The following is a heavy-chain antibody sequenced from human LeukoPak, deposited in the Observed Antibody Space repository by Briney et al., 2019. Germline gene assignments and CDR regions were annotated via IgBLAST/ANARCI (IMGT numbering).Heavy chain of an antibody. CDR1: GFTFSSYW. CDR2: IKQDGSEK. Sequence: SGGSLRLSCAASGFTFSSYWMNWVRQAPGKGLEWVANIKQDGSEKCYVDSVKGRFTISRDNAKNSLFLQMNSLRAEDTAVYYCARGSSGWYGLFDYWGQGTLVTVSS. CDR3: ARGSSGWYGLFDY. V-gene: IGHV3-7*04. J-gene: IGHJ4*02. D-gene: IGHD6-19*01.